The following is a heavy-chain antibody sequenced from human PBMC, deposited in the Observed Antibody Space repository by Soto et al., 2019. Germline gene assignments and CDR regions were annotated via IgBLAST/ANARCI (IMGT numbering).Heavy chain of an antibody. D-gene: IGHD3-22*01. Sequence: SEAVSLTCTVSCGSISSYYWSWIRQPPGKGLEWIGYIYYSGSTNYNPSLKGRVTISVDTSKNQFSLKLSSVTAADTAVYYCARVRGYYDSSGYYGNWFDPWGQGTLVTVSS. CDR3: ARVRGYYDSSGYYGNWFDP. CDR2: IYYSGST. CDR1: CGSISSYY. V-gene: IGHV4-59*01. J-gene: IGHJ5*02.